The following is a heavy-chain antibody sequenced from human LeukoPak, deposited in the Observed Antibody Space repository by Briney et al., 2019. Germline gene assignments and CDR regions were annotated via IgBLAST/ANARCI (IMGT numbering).Heavy chain of an antibody. J-gene: IGHJ5*02. CDR3: ARRDCSSSTVCGWFDP. CDR1: GYTFTGYY. CDR2: INPSGGSA. Sequence: ASVMVSCKTSGYTFTGYYIHWVRQAPGQGLEWMGIINPSGGSASSAQKFQGRVTMTGDTSTSTVYMELSSLTSEDTAVYYCARRDCSSSTVCGWFDPWGQGTLVTVSS. D-gene: IGHD2-2*01. V-gene: IGHV1-46*01.